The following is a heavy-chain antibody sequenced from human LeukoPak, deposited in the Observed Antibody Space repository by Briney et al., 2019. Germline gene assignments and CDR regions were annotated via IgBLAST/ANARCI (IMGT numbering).Heavy chain of an antibody. V-gene: IGHV3-11*04. CDR1: GFTFSDYY. CDR3: AREPFGVVQTAFDY. Sequence: PGGSLRLSCAASGFTFSDYYMSWIRQAPGKGLEWVSYISSSGSTIYYADSVKGRFTISRDNAKNTLYLQMNSLRAEDTAVYYCAREPFGVVQTAFDYWGQGTLVTVSS. D-gene: IGHD3-3*01. J-gene: IGHJ4*02. CDR2: ISSSGSTI.